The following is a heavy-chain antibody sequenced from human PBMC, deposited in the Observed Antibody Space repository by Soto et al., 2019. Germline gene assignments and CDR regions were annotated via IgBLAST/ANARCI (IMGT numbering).Heavy chain of an antibody. CDR1: GFTFRSYA. V-gene: IGHV3-23*01. D-gene: IGHD6-6*01. CDR2: ISGSGGST. J-gene: IGHJ5*02. Sequence: GGSLRLSCAASGFTFRSYAMSWVRQAPGKGLEWVSAISGSGGSTYYADSVKGRFTISRDNSKNTLYLQMNSLRAEDTAVYYCAKDQEYSSSSGPTWGQGTLVTVSS. CDR3: AKDQEYSSSSGPT.